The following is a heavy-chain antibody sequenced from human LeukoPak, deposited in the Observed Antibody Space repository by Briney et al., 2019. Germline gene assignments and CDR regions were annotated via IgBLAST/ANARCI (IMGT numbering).Heavy chain of an antibody. Sequence: GGSLRLSCAASGFTFSNYAIHWVRQAPGKGLECVAVLSYDGSNKYYADSVKGRFTISSDSSKNTLYLQMNSLRAEDTAVYYCAKGDGPYSSADAVDFWGQGTVVTVSS. V-gene: IGHV3-30*18. J-gene: IGHJ3*01. CDR3: AKGDGPYSSADAVDF. D-gene: IGHD6-25*01. CDR2: LSYDGSNK. CDR1: GFTFSNYA.